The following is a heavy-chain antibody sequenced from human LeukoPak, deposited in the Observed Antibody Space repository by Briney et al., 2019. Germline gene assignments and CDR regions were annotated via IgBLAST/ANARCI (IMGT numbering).Heavy chain of an antibody. CDR1: GYTITNNY. Sequence: SVKVSCKASGYTITNNYMHWVRQAPGQGLEWMGGIIPIFGTANYAQKFQGRVTITADKSTSTAYMELSSLRSEDTAVYYCARPSGYRWYFDYWGQGTLVTVSS. J-gene: IGHJ4*02. D-gene: IGHD3-22*01. CDR2: IIPIFGTA. V-gene: IGHV1-69*06. CDR3: ARPSGYRWYFDY.